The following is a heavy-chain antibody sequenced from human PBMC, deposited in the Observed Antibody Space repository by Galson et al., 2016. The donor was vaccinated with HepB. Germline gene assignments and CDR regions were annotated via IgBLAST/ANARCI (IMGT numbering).Heavy chain of an antibody. J-gene: IGHJ4*02. CDR1: EFAFTNYW. Sequence: SLRLSCAASEFAFTNYWMNWVRQAPGKGLVWVSRISGDGSRVNYADFVKGRVTLSRDNAKNTLYLQMNSLRAEDTAVYYCARDFSSYDEYFDLWGQGTLVTVSS. CDR2: ISGDGSRV. V-gene: IGHV3-74*01. CDR3: ARDFSSYDEYFDL. D-gene: IGHD3-3*01.